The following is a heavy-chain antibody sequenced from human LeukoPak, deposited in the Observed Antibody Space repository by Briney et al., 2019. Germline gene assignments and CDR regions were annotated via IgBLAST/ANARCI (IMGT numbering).Heavy chain of an antibody. Sequence: PSETLSLTCTVSGYSINSGYYWGWIRQPPGKGLEWIGSIYHSGSTYYNPSLKSRVTISVDTSKNQFSLKLSSVTAADTAVYYCARDPGTYYYGSGSSIGENWFDPWGQGTLVTVSS. J-gene: IGHJ5*02. CDR1: GYSINSGYY. D-gene: IGHD3-10*01. CDR2: IYHSGST. CDR3: ARDPGTYYYGSGSSIGENWFDP. V-gene: IGHV4-38-2*02.